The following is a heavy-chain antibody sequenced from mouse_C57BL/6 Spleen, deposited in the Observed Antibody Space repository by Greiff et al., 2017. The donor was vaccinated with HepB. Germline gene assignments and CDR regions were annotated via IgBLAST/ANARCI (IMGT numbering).Heavy chain of an antibody. D-gene: IGHD2-4*01. J-gene: IGHJ4*01. CDR2: IRSKSNNYAT. Sequence: EVQLKESGGGLVQPKGSLKLSCAASGFSFNTYAMNWVRQAPGKGLEWVARIRSKSNNYATYYADSVKDRFTISRDDSESMLYLQMNNLKTEDTAMYYCVRDYLYYAMDYWGQGTSVTVSS. CDR3: VRDYLYYAMDY. V-gene: IGHV10-1*01. CDR1: GFSFNTYA.